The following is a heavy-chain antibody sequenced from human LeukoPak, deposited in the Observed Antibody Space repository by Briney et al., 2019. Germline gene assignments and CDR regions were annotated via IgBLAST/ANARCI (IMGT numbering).Heavy chain of an antibody. CDR2: ISNSGGST. D-gene: IGHD6-6*01. V-gene: IGHV3-23*01. Sequence: GGSLTLSCAGSGFTFSSYAMNWVRQAPGKGLEWVSGISNSGGSTYYADSVKGRFTISRDNSKNTLYLQMNSLRAEDTAVYYCAKETSSSFDYWGQGTLVTVSS. CDR3: AKETSSSFDY. CDR1: GFTFSSYA. J-gene: IGHJ4*02.